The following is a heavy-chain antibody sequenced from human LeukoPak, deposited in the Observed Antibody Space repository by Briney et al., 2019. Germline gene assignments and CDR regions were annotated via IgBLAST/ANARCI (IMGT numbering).Heavy chain of an antibody. D-gene: IGHD3-10*01. V-gene: IGHV4-59*08. Sequence: SETLSLTCTVSGGSISSYYWSWIRQPPGKGLEWIGYIYYSGSTNYNPSLKSRVTISVDTSKNQFSLKLSSVTAADTAVYYCARQAYGSGSYYISDWFDPWGQGTLVTVSS. J-gene: IGHJ5*02. CDR2: IYYSGST. CDR1: GGSISSYY. CDR3: ARQAYGSGSYYISDWFDP.